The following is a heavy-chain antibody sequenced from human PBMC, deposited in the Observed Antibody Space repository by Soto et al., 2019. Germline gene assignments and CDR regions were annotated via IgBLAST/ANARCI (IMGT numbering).Heavy chain of an antibody. CDR3: VGDFGSGSYRFDY. Sequence: SETLSLTCTVSGGSMIGYSWSWIRQTPGKGLEWIGYVYYSGSTTYNPSLKNRVTMSIDTSENQFSLNLRSVTAADTAVYYCVGDFGSGSYRFDYWGQGALVTVS. CDR1: GGSMIGYS. J-gene: IGHJ4*02. CDR2: VYYSGST. D-gene: IGHD3-10*01. V-gene: IGHV4-59*01.